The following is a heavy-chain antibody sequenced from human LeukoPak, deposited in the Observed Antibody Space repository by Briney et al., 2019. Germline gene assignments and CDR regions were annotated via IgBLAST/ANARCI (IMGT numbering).Heavy chain of an antibody. V-gene: IGHV1-2*02. Sequence: ASVTVSRKASGYTFTGNYMHWVRQAPGQGLEWMGWINPNSGDTNYAQKFEGRVTLIRDTSISTAYLEPSRLRSDDTAVFYCARDTGYGYGCYFDYWGQGTL. CDR2: INPNSGDT. D-gene: IGHD5-18*01. CDR3: ARDTGYGYGCYFDY. CDR1: GYTFTGNY. J-gene: IGHJ4*02.